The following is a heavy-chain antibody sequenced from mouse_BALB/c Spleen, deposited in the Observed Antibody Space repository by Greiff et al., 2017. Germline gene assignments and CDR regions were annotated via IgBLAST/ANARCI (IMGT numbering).Heavy chain of an antibody. CDR2: IWAGGST. D-gene: IGHD2-4*01. Sequence: VKLVESGPGLVAPSQSLSITCTASGFSFTSYGVHWVRQPPGKGLEWLGVIWAGGSTNYNSAHMSRLSISKDNSKSQVFLKMNSLQTDDTAMYYCARERATMITTGGFAYWGQGTLVTVSA. V-gene: IGHV2-9*02. CDR1: GFSFTSYG. CDR3: ARERATMITTGGFAY. J-gene: IGHJ3*01.